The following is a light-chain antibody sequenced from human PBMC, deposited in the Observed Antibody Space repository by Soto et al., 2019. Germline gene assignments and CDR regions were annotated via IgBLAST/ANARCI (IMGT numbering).Light chain of an antibody. J-gene: IGLJ1*01. V-gene: IGLV2-14*01. CDR2: EVS. Sequence: QSVLTQPASVSGSPGQSITISCTGTSSDVGGYKYVSWYQQHPGKVPQLMMFEVSHRPSGVSTRFSGSKSGSTASLTISGLHADDEADYYCSSYTSSSTLYVFGTGTKLTVL. CDR3: SSYTSSSTLYV. CDR1: SSDVGGYKY.